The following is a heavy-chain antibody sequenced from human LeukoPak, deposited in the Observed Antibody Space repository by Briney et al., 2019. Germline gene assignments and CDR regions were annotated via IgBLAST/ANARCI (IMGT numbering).Heavy chain of an antibody. Sequence: SETLSLTCAVYGGSFSGYYWSWIRQPPGKGLEWIGEIYHSGSTNYNPSLKSRVTISVDKSKNQFSLKLSSVTAADTAVYYCARAEAVAGYFDYWGQGTLVTVSS. V-gene: IGHV4-34*01. D-gene: IGHD6-19*01. CDR2: IYHSGST. CDR3: ARAEAVAGYFDY. J-gene: IGHJ4*02. CDR1: GGSFSGYY.